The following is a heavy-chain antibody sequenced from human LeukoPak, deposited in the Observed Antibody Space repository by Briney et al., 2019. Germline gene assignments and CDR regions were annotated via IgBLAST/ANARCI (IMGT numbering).Heavy chain of an antibody. CDR1: GFTFSSYW. CDR3: ARDRLYCSGGSCGKTYYYYGMDV. J-gene: IGHJ6*04. CDR2: IKQDGSEK. D-gene: IGHD2-15*01. Sequence: GGSLRLSCAASGFTFSSYWMSWVRQAPGKGLEWVANIKQDGSEKYYVDSVKGRFTISRNNAKNSLYLQMNSLRAEDTAVYYCARDRLYCSGGSCGKTYYYYGMDVWGKGTTVTVSS. V-gene: IGHV3-7*03.